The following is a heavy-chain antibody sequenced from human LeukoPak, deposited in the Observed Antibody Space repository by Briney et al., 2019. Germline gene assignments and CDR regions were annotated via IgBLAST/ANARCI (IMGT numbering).Heavy chain of an antibody. Sequence: GGSLRLSCAASGFTFSSYSMNWVRRAPGKGLEWVSSISSSSSYIYYADSVKGRFTISRDNAKNSLYLQMNSLRAEDTAVYYCAREGGSYSSSWQGELDYWGQGTLVTVSS. J-gene: IGHJ4*02. D-gene: IGHD6-13*01. V-gene: IGHV3-21*01. CDR2: ISSSSSYI. CDR1: GFTFSSYS. CDR3: AREGGSYSSSWQGELDY.